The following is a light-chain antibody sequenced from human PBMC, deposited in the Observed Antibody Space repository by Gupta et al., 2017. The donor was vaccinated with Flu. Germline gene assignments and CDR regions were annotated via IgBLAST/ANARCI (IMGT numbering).Light chain of an antibody. CDR3: YSAADNKGV. Sequence: TCSGDILEKTYARWFQQKPGQAPVIIIYKDTERSSGIPERFSGSSSGTTVTLTISGAQVEDEADYYCYSAADNKGVFGGGTKLTVL. J-gene: IGLJ3*02. CDR2: KDT. CDR1: ILEKTY. V-gene: IGLV3-27*01.